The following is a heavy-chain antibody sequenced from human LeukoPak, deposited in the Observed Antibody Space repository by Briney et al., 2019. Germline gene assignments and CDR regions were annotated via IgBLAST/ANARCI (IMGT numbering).Heavy chain of an antibody. J-gene: IGHJ6*02. CDR1: GYTFTSYG. V-gene: IGHV1-18*01. D-gene: IGHD1-20*01. Sequence: GASVKVSCKASGYTFTSYGISWVRQAPGQGLEWMGRISAYNGNTNYAQKLQGRVTMTTDTSTSTAYMELRSLRSDDTAVYYCARDPVTGTTPSPNYGMDVWGQGTTVTVSS. CDR2: ISAYNGNT. CDR3: ARDPVTGTTPSPNYGMDV.